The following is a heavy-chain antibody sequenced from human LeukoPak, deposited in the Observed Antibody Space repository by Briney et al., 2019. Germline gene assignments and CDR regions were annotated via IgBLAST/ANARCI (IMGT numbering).Heavy chain of an antibody. CDR3: ARMGSMVRGVINVPYYYYYMDV. CDR1: GGSFSGYY. CDR2: INHSGST. V-gene: IGHV4-34*01. J-gene: IGHJ6*03. Sequence: SETLSLTCAVYGGSFSGYYWSWIRQPPGKGLEWIGEINHSGSTNYNPSLKSRVTISVDTSKNQFSLKLSSVTAADTAVYYCARMGSMVRGVINVPYYYYYMDVWGKGTTVTVSS. D-gene: IGHD3-10*01.